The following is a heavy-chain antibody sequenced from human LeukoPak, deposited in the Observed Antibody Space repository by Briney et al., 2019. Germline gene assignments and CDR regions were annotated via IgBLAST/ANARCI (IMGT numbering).Heavy chain of an antibody. J-gene: IGHJ3*01. V-gene: IGHV1-2*02. CDR3: ATTRRYYYDSSGPDAFDL. D-gene: IGHD3-22*01. CDR2: INPNSGGT. CDR1: GYTFTGYY. Sequence: ASVKVSCKASGYTFTGYYIHWVRQAPGQGLEWMGWINPNSGGTNYAQNFQGSITMTRVTSISTAYMELSRLRSDDTAVYYCATTRRYYYDSSGPDAFDLWGQGTMVTVSS.